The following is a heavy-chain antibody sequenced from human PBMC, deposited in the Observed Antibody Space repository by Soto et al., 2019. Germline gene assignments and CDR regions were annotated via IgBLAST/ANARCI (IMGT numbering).Heavy chain of an antibody. D-gene: IGHD6-13*01. CDR1: GGSISSSSYY. Sequence: QLQLQESGPGLVKPSETLSLTCTVSGGSISSSSYYWGWIRQPPGKGLEWIGSIYYSGSTYYNPSLKSRVTISVDTSKNQFSLKLSSVTAADTAVYYCARAAAGGHNWFDPWGQGTLVTVSS. CDR3: ARAAAGGHNWFDP. J-gene: IGHJ5*02. V-gene: IGHV4-39*01. CDR2: IYYSGST.